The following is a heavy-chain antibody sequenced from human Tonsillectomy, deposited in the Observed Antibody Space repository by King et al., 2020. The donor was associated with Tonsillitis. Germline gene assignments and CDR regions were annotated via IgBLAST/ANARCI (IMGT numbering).Heavy chain of an antibody. Sequence: VQLVESGGGVVQPGGSLRLSCAVSGFTFSNFGIHWVRQAPGKGLEWVAVISYDGSYKYYADSVKGRFTISRDNSKNKLHLQMNSQRVEDTAVYHCLRDGTYYYGSGSQRNFDYWGQGALVTVSS. CDR3: LRDGTYYYGSGSQRNFDY. CDR1: GFTFSNFG. V-gene: IGHV3-30*03. CDR2: ISYDGSYK. J-gene: IGHJ4*02. D-gene: IGHD3-10*01.